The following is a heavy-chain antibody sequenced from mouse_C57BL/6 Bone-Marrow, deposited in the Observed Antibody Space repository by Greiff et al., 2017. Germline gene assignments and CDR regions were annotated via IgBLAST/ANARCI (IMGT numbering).Heavy chain of an antibody. CDR2: IDPETGGT. CDR3: TRGGEAGVI. Sequence: QVQLQPSGAELVRPGASVTLSCKASGYTFTDYEMHWVKQTPVHGLEWIGAIDPETGGTAYNQKFKGKAILTADKSSSTAYMELRGLTSEDSAVYYCTRGGEAGVIWGQGTSVTVSS. CDR1: GYTFTDYE. D-gene: IGHD2-13*01. J-gene: IGHJ4*01. V-gene: IGHV1-15*01.